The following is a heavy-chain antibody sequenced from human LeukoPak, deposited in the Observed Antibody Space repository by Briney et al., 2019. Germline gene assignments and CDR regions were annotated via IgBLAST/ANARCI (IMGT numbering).Heavy chain of an antibody. Sequence: PGRSLRLSCAASGFTFDDYAMHWVRQAPGKGLEWVSGISWNSGSIGYADSVKGRFTISRDNAKNSLYLQMNSLRAEDTALYYCAKDRLRYFDWLLSALFDYWGQGTLVTVSS. CDR1: GFTFDDYA. CDR3: AKDRLRYFDWLLSALFDY. J-gene: IGHJ4*02. CDR2: ISWNSGSI. V-gene: IGHV3-9*01. D-gene: IGHD3-9*01.